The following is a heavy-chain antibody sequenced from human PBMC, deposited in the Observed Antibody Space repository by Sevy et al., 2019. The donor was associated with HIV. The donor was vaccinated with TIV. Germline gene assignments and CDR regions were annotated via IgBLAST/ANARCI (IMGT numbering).Heavy chain of an antibody. Sequence: GGSLRLSCAASGFTFSSYAMSWVRQAPGKGLEWVSAISGSGGSTYYADSVKGRFTISRDNSKNTLYLQMNSLRAEDTAVYYCAKDQNDFWSGFVWVLHAFDIWGQGTMVTDSS. V-gene: IGHV3-23*01. CDR2: ISGSGGST. J-gene: IGHJ3*02. CDR1: GFTFSSYA. D-gene: IGHD3-3*01. CDR3: AKDQNDFWSGFVWVLHAFDI.